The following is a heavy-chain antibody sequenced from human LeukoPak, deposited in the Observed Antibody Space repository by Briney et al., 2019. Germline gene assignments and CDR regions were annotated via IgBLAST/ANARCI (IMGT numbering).Heavy chain of an antibody. Sequence: ASVKVSCKASGYTFTSYAMHWVRQAPGQRLEWMGWINAGNGNTKYSQKFQGRVTITRDTSASTAYMELSSLRSEDTAVYYCARDNYPRGYSYGYFDYWGQGTLVTVSS. J-gene: IGHJ4*02. D-gene: IGHD5-18*01. CDR3: ARDNYPRGYSYGYFDY. CDR2: INAGNGNT. V-gene: IGHV1-3*01. CDR1: GYTFTSYA.